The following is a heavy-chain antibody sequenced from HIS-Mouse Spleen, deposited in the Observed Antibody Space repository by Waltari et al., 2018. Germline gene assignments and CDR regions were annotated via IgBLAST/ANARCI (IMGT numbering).Heavy chain of an antibody. J-gene: IGHJ2*01. D-gene: IGHD6-13*01. CDR3: AREIPYSSSWYDWYFDL. CDR1: GRSISRSRYY. CDR2: IYYSGST. Sequence: QLQLQESGPGLVKPSETLSLTCPVSGRSISRSRYYWGRIRQPPGKGLEWIGSIYYSGSTYYNPSLKSRVTISVDTSKNQFSLKLSSVTAADTAVYYCAREIPYSSSWYDWYFDLWGRGTLVTVSS. V-gene: IGHV4-39*07.